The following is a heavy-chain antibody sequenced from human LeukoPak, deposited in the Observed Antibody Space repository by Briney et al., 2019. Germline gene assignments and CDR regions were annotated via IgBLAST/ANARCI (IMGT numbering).Heavy chain of an antibody. CDR3: ARDPEYYYGSGSYYMDV. CDR2: INSDGSTT. D-gene: IGHD3-10*01. CDR1: GFTFSSYW. Sequence: GGSLRLSCAASGFTFSSYWMHWVRQAPGKGLVWVSRINSDGSTTTYADSVKGRFTISRDNAKNTLYLQMNSLRAEDTAVYYCARDPEYYYGSGSYYMDVWGKGTTVTISS. V-gene: IGHV3-74*01. J-gene: IGHJ6*03.